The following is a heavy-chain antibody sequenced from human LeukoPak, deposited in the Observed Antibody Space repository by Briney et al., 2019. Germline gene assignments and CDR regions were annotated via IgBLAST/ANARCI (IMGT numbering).Heavy chain of an antibody. CDR2: INTSGST. CDR1: GGSISSYY. D-gene: IGHD5-18*01. J-gene: IGHJ4*02. Sequence: PSETLSLTCTVSGGSISSYYWSWIRQPAGKGLEWIGRINTSGSTNYNPSLESRVFMSVDTSKSQFSLKLNSVTAADTAVYFCARSRGTALITRFDYWGQGTLVTVSS. V-gene: IGHV4-4*07. CDR3: ARSRGTALITRFDY.